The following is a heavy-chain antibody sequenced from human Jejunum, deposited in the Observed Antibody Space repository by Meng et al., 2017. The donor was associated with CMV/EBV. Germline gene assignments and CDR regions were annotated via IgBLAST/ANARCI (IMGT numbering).Heavy chain of an antibody. D-gene: IGHD3-22*01. CDR3: AREFYDSGGYAHNTFDI. Sequence: FANSWIGSVRPTPGKGLEWMRIVYPGDHDIRYSPSFRGQVTISADKSISTAYLQWNSLKTSDTAMYFCAREFYDSGGYAHNTFDIWGQGTMVTVSS. CDR2: VYPGDHDI. CDR1: FANSW. V-gene: IGHV5-51*01. J-gene: IGHJ3*02.